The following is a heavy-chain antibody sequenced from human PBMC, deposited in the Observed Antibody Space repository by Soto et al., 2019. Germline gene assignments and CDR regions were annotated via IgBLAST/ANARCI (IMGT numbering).Heavy chain of an antibody. D-gene: IGHD1-26*01. J-gene: IGHJ6*02. Sequence: QVQLVQSGPEVRKPGASVKVSCEASGYTFTTSGISWVRQVPGQGLEWMGWISTYNGDTNSAQNFQGRVLMTADTSTGTAYMEWMSLKSDDTAVYYCARQGSWPYYDYGLDVWGQGTTVTVSS. CDR1: GYTFTTSG. CDR2: ISTYNGDT. V-gene: IGHV1-18*01. CDR3: ARQGSWPYYDYGLDV.